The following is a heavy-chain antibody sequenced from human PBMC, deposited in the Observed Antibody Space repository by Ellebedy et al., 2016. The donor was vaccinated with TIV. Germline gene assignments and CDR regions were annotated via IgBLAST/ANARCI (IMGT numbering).Heavy chain of an antibody. J-gene: IGHJ6*02. CDR1: GFTFSSYS. CDR3: ARDMIAAAARRRYGMDV. D-gene: IGHD6-13*01. Sequence: GESLKISXAASGFTFSSYSMNWVRQAPGKGLEWVSSISSSSSYIYYADSVKGRFTISRDNAKNSLYLQMNSLRAEDTAVYYCARDMIAAAARRRYGMDVWGQGTTVTVSS. V-gene: IGHV3-21*01. CDR2: ISSSSSYI.